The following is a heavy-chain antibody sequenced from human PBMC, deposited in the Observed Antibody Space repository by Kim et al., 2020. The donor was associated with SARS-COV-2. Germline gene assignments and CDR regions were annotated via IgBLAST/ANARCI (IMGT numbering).Heavy chain of an antibody. Sequence: GGSLRLSCAASGFTFNNAWMSWVRQAPGKGLEWVGRIKTRSDGGTTDYAAPVKGRFTISRNDSKNTLYLQMNSLKTEDTAVYYCTTEASLPDKSPFDLWGRGTLVTVSS. CDR1: GFTFNNAW. CDR3: TTEASLPDKSPFDL. CDR2: IKTRSDGGTT. J-gene: IGHJ2*01. V-gene: IGHV3-15*01.